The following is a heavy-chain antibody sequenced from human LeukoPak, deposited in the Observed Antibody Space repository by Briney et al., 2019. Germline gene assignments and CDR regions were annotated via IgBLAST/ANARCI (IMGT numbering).Heavy chain of an antibody. Sequence: GGSLRLSCAASGFTFSNAWMDWVRQAPGKGLEWVGRIKSKTDGGTTDYAAPVKGRFTISRDDSKNTLYLQMNSLKTEDTAVYYCTTEDDFWTPFDYWGQGTLVTVSS. V-gene: IGHV3-15*07. J-gene: IGHJ4*02. CDR3: TTEDDFWTPFDY. CDR2: IKSKTDGGTT. CDR1: GFTFSNAW. D-gene: IGHD3-3*01.